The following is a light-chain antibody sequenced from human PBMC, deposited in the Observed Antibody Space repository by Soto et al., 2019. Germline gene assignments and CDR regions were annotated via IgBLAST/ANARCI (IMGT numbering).Light chain of an antibody. CDR3: QQYSNYFRT. CDR2: DAS. V-gene: IGKV1-5*01. CDR1: QSISIW. Sequence: DIQMTQSPSTLSASVGDRVTVTCRASQSISIWLAWYQQKPGKAPKLVIYDASRLESWVPSRFSGSGSGTEFTLTISSLQADDFATYYCQQYSNYFRTFGQGTKVDI. J-gene: IGKJ1*01.